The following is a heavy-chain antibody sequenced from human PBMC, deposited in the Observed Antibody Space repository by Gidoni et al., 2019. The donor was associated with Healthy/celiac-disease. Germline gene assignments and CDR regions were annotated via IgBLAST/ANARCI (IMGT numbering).Heavy chain of an antibody. CDR3: ARALGPTEGYYYYYGMDV. D-gene: IGHD3-16*02. Sequence: QVQLVQSGAEVKKPGASVKVSCKASGYTFTSYGISWVRQAPGQGLEWMGWISAYNGNTNYAQKLQGRVTMTTDTSTSTANMELRSLRSDDTAVYYCARALGPTEGYYYYYGMDVWGQGTTVTVSS. J-gene: IGHJ6*02. CDR2: ISAYNGNT. V-gene: IGHV1-18*01. CDR1: GYTFTSYG.